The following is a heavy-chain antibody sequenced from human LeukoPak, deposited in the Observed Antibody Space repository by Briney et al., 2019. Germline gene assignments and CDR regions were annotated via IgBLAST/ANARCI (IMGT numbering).Heavy chain of an antibody. CDR2: IIPIFGTA. Sequence: SVKVSCKASGGTFSSYVISWVRQAPGQGLEWMGRIIPIFGTANYAQKFQGRVTITTDESTSTAYMELSSLRSEDTAVYYCARPDQYWFDPWGQGTLVTVSS. CDR1: GGTFSSYV. CDR3: ARPDQYWFDP. J-gene: IGHJ5*02. D-gene: IGHD2-2*01. V-gene: IGHV1-69*05.